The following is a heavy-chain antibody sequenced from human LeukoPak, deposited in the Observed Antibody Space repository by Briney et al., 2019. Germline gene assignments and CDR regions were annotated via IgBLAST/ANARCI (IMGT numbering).Heavy chain of an antibody. CDR2: IHGDGGDT. Sequence: QSGGSLRLSCAASGFTFRSYWMSWIRQSPGKELLWVSRIHGDGGDTSYADSVKGRFTISRDNAKNTLYLQMDGLTAEGTAVYYCARRLYYDTAGSPFDLWGQGTLVIVSS. D-gene: IGHD3-22*01. CDR1: GFTFRSYW. J-gene: IGHJ4*02. V-gene: IGHV3-74*01. CDR3: ARRLYYDTAGSPFDL.